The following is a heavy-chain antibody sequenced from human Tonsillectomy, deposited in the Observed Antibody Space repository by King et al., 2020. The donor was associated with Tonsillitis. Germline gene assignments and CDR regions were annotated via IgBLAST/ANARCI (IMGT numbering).Heavy chain of an antibody. Sequence: MQLVESGGGLVQPGESLRLSCAASGFSFSTYAMNWVRQTPGMGLEWVSIVSSSGVTTSYADSVKGRFTISRDNSKNTLYLQMNSRRAEDTAVYYCAKDVSQGSGTYKMDYWGQGTLVTVSS. V-gene: IGHV3-23*04. D-gene: IGHD3-10*01. CDR2: VSSSGVTT. J-gene: IGHJ4*02. CDR3: AKDVSQGSGTYKMDY. CDR1: GFSFSTYA.